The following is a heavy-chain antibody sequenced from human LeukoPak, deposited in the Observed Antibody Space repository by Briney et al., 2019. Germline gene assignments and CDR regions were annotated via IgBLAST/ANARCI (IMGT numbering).Heavy chain of an antibody. J-gene: IGHJ6*02. V-gene: IGHV1-2*02. CDR3: ASGIIAVADVYYYYGMDV. CDR2: INPNSGGT. CDR1: GYTFTGYY. D-gene: IGHD6-19*01. Sequence: ASVKVSCKASGYTFTGYYMHWVRQAPGQGLEWMGWINPNSGGTNYAQKFQGGVTMTRDTSNSTAYMELSRLRSDDTAVYYCASGIIAVADVYYYYGMDVWGQGTTVTVSS.